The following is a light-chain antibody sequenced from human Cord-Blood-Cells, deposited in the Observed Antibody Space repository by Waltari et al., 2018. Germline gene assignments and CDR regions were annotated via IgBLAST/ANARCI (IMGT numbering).Light chain of an antibody. V-gene: IGLV2-23*01. Sequence: QSALTQPASVSGSPGQPITTSFPRTSSVVGSYNLVSWYQQHTGKAPKLMIYEGNKRPSVVSNRFSGSNSGNTASLTISGLQAEDEADYYCCSYAGSSTWVFDGGTKLTVL. J-gene: IGLJ3*02. CDR1: SSVVGSYNL. CDR3: CSYAGSSTWV. CDR2: EGN.